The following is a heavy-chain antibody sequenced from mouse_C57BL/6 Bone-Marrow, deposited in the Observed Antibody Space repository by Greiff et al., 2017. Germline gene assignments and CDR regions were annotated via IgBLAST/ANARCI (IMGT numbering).Heavy chain of an antibody. CDR1: GFTFSDYY. D-gene: IGHD1-1*01. J-gene: IGHJ2*01. CDR3: ARGSSYDYYFDY. V-gene: IGHV5-16*01. CDR2: INYDGSST. Sequence: EVKLMESEGGLVQPGSSMKLSCTASGFTFSDYYMAWVRQVPEKGLEWVANINYDGSSTYYLDSLKSRFIISRDNAKNILYLQMSSLKSEDTATYYCARGSSYDYYFDYWGQGTTLTVSS.